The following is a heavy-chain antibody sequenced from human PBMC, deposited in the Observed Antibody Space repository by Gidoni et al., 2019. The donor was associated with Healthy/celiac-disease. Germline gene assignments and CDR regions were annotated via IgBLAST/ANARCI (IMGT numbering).Heavy chain of an antibody. CDR1: GSPFSSYS. CDR3: ARDFGAHPTIFGGY. J-gene: IGHJ4*02. V-gene: IGHV3-21*01. CDR2: ISSRSSYI. Sequence: EVQLVESGGGLVKPGGSLSLSCAASGSPFSSYSMNWVRQAPGKGLEWVRSISSRSSYIYYAGSVKGRFTISRDNAKNSLYLQMNSLRAEDTAVYYCARDFGAHPTIFGGYWGQGTLVTVSS. D-gene: IGHD3-3*01.